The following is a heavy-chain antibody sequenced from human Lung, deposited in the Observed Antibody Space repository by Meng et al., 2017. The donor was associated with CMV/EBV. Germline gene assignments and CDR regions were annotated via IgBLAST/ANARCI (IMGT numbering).Heavy chain of an antibody. J-gene: IGHJ6*02. CDR2: IYYEGST. V-gene: IGHV4-39*07. Sequence: SXTXSLXXSVSGGSLSRNGYYWAWIRQPPGKGLEWIGSIYYEGSTYYSPSPKSRATISVQTSKNQFSLKVFSVTAADTAVYYCARVVRGLNRYQYYYAMDVXGQGXSVTVSS. CDR3: ARVVRGLNRYQYYYAMDV. D-gene: IGHD3-10*01. CDR1: GGSLSRNGYY.